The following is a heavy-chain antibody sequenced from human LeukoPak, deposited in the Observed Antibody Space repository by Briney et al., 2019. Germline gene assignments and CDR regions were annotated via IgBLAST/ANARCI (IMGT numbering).Heavy chain of an antibody. CDR2: IYYSGST. J-gene: IGHJ3*01. Sequence: SETLSLTCTVSGGSVSSGSYYWSWIRQPPGKGLEWIGYIYYSGSTNYNPSLKSRVTISVDTSKNQFSLKLSSETAADTAVYYCARGFFGGLIVDDAFWGQGTMVTVSS. CDR3: ARGFFGGLIVDDAF. V-gene: IGHV4-61*01. D-gene: IGHD3-16*02. CDR1: GGSVSSGSYY.